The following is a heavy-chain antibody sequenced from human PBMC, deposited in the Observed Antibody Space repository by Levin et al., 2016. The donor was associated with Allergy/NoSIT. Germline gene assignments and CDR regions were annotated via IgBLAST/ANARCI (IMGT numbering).Heavy chain of an antibody. V-gene: IGHV3-30*18. J-gene: IGHJ4*02. CDR1: GFTFSSYG. Sequence: GGSLRLSCAASGFTFSSYGMHWVRQAPGKGLEWVAVISYDGSNKYYADSVKGRFTISRDNSKNTLYLQMNSLRAEDTAVYYCAKDSRRIWFGELFHWGQGTLVTVSS. D-gene: IGHD3-10*01. CDR3: AKDSRRIWFGELFH. CDR2: ISYDGSNK.